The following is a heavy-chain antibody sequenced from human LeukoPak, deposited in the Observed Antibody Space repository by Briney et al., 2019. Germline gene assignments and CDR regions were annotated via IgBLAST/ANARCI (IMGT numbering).Heavy chain of an antibody. Sequence: SETLSLTCAVYGGSFSGYYWSWIRQPPGKGLEWIGEINHSGSTNYNPSLKSRVAISVDTSKNQFSLKLSSVTAADTAVYYCARHSGLRSPFDPWGQGTLVTVSS. CDR3: ARHSGLRSPFDP. CDR1: GGSFSGYY. V-gene: IGHV4-34*01. J-gene: IGHJ5*02. CDR2: INHSGST. D-gene: IGHD3-3*01.